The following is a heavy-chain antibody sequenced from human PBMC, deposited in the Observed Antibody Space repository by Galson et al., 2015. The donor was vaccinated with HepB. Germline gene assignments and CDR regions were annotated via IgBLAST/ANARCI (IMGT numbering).Heavy chain of an antibody. CDR2: IYYSGST. CDR1: GGSISSGGYY. J-gene: IGHJ6*02. CDR3: ARADMDMTKNYYYYYGMDV. Sequence: QMQLQESGPGLVKPSQTLSLTCTVSGGSISSGGYYWSWIRQHPGKGLEWIGYIYYSGSTYYNPSLKSRVTISVDTSKNQFSLKLSSVTAADTAVYYCARADMDMTKNYYYYYGMDVWGQGTRSPSP. V-gene: IGHV4-31*03. D-gene: IGHD4-11*01.